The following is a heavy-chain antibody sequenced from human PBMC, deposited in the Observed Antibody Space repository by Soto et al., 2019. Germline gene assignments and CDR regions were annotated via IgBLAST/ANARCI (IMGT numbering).Heavy chain of an antibody. CDR3: ARDGDGYNYWDY. CDR2: IWYDGSNK. V-gene: IGHV3-33*01. CDR1: GFTFSSYG. Sequence: QVQLVESGGGVVQPGRSLRLSCAASGFTFSSYGMHWVRQAPGKGLECVAVIWYDGSNKYYADSVKGRFTISSDTSKNTLYLQMNSLRAEDTAVYYCARDGDGYNYWDYWGPGTLVTVAS. J-gene: IGHJ4*02. D-gene: IGHD5-12*01.